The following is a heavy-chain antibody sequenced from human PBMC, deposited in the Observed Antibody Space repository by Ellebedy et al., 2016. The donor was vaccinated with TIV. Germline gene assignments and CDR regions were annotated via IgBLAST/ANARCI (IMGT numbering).Heavy chain of an antibody. J-gene: IGHJ4*02. CDR3: ARDPPGIAASGPYK. CDR1: GFILSGDW. CDR2: INPDGSVQ. V-gene: IGHV3-7*03. Sequence: GESLKISCAASGFILSGDWMSWVRQAPGKGLEWVAYINPDGSVQAYVDSVKGRFTISRDSSKNTLYLQMNSLRAEDTAVYYCARDPPGIAASGPYKWGQGTLVTVSS. D-gene: IGHD6-13*01.